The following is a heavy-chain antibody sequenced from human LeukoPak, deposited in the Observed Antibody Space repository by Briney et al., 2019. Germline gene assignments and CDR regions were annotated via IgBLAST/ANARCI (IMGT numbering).Heavy chain of an antibody. CDR2: IYHSGST. Sequence: PSETLSLTCAVSGGSISSSNWWSWVRQPPGKGLEWIGEIYHSGSTNYNPSLKSRVTISVDKSKNQFSLKLSSVTAADTAVYYCARDSGQLRSQKNWFESWGQGTLLTVSS. J-gene: IGHJ5*01. CDR1: GGSISSSNW. V-gene: IGHV4-4*02. D-gene: IGHD3-3*01. CDR3: ARDSGQLRSQKNWFES.